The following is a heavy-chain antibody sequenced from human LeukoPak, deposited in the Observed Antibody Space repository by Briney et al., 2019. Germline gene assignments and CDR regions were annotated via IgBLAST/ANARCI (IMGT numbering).Heavy chain of an antibody. D-gene: IGHD1-7*01. Sequence: GGSLRLSCAASGFTFSSYGMSWVRQAPGKGLEWVSLISSGGGDTYYADSVKGRFTISRDNAKNTLYLQMNSLRADDSAVYYCAKPNWNYLSDYFDYWGQGTLVTVSS. CDR2: ISSGGGDT. V-gene: IGHV3-23*01. J-gene: IGHJ4*02. CDR1: GFTFSSYG. CDR3: AKPNWNYLSDYFDY.